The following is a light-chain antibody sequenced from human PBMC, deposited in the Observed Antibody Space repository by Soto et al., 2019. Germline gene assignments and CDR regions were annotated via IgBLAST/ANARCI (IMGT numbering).Light chain of an antibody. CDR1: QSVSNRY. CDR3: QQYGSSPPIT. Sequence: EIVLTQSPGTLSSSPGERATLSCRASQSVSNRYLAWYQQKPGQAPRLLIYGASSRATGIPDRFSGSGSGTDFTLIISRLESEDFAVYYCQQYGSSPPITFGGGTKVEIK. J-gene: IGKJ4*01. CDR2: GAS. V-gene: IGKV3-20*01.